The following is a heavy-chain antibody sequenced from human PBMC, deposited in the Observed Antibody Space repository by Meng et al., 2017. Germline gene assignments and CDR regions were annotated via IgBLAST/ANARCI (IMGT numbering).Heavy chain of an antibody. CDR2: IYHSGST. CDR3: ARELAAAGPIDY. Sequence: SETLSLTCTVSGYSISSGYYWGWIRQPPGKGLEWIGSIYHSGSTYYNPSLKSRATIPVDTSKNQFSLKLSSVTAADTAVYYCARELAAAGPIDYWGQGTLVTVSS. V-gene: IGHV4-38-2*02. J-gene: IGHJ4*02. CDR1: GYSISSGYY. D-gene: IGHD6-13*01.